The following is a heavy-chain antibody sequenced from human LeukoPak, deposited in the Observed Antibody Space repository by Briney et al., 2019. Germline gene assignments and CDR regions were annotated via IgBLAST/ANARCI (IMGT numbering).Heavy chain of an antibody. Sequence: SLXXTVSGGSISSXDYYWTWIRXXXXXXXEXIAYIYYTGSTYYNPSLKSRVTISVDTSKNQFSLKMTSLTAADTAVYYCARDNYDSSGYYEHALDLWGQGTMVTVSS. V-gene: IGHV4-30-4*01. D-gene: IGHD3-22*01. J-gene: IGHJ3*01. CDR3: ARDNYDSSGYYEHALDL. CDR1: GGSISSXDYY. CDR2: IYYTGST.